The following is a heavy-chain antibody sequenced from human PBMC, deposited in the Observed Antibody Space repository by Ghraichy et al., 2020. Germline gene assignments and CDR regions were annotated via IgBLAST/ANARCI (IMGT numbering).Heavy chain of an antibody. Sequence: SETLSLTCTVSGGSISSYYWSWIRQPAGKGLEWIGRIYTSGSTNYNPSLKIRLTMSVDTAKNQFSLGLSSVTAADTAVYYCARVGTALALDYWGQGTLVTVSS. V-gene: IGHV4-4*07. J-gene: IGHJ4*02. CDR3: ARVGTALALDY. CDR2: IYTSGST. D-gene: IGHD5-18*01. CDR1: GGSISSYY.